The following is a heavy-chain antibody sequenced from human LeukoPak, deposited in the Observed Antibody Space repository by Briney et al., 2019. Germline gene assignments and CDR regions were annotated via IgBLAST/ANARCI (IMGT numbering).Heavy chain of an antibody. CDR1: GFTFSSYS. J-gene: IGHJ6*02. V-gene: IGHV3-48*01. CDR2: ISSSSSTI. CDR3: ARSRYTRGPIYYYYGMDV. D-gene: IGHD2-2*02. Sequence: SGVPLRLSCAASGFTFSSYSMNWVRQAPGKGLEWVSYISSSSSTIYYADSVKGRFTISRDNAKNSLYLQMNSLRAEDTAVYYCARSRYTRGPIYYYYGMDVWGQGTTVTVSS.